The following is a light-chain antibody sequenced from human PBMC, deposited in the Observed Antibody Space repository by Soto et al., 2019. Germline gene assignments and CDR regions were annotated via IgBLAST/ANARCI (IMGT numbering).Light chain of an antibody. CDR2: DVS. J-gene: IGLJ1*01. Sequence: HCVLPQPASVSGSPEHSITISCTGTSSDVGGYNYVSWYQQHPGKAPELMIYDVSNRPSGVSNRFSGSKSDNTASLTISGLQAEDEADYYCSSYTSSSTHCVFGTGTKVTVL. V-gene: IGLV2-14*01. CDR1: SSDVGGYNY. CDR3: SSYTSSSTHCV.